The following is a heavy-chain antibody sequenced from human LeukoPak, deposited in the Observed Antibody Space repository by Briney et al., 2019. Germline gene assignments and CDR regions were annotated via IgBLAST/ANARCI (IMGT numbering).Heavy chain of an antibody. Sequence: EASVKVSCKASGGTFSSYAISWVRQAPGQGLEWMGRIIPIFGTANYAQKFQGRVTITTDESTSTAYMELRSLRSDDTAVYYCARGRNVDTAMVTGPDFDYWGQGTLVTVSS. CDR2: IIPIFGTA. D-gene: IGHD5-18*01. CDR1: GGTFSSYA. CDR3: ARGRNVDTAMVTGPDFDY. J-gene: IGHJ4*02. V-gene: IGHV1-69*05.